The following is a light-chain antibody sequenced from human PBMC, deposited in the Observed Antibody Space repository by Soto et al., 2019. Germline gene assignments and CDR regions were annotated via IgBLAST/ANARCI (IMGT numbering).Light chain of an antibody. Sequence: QSALTQPRSVSGSPGQSVTISCTGTSSDVGGYNYVSWYQQHPGKAPKLMIYDVSKRPSGVPDRFSGSKSGNTASLTISWLQTEDEADYNCCSYAGSYTDVFVTGTKVTVL. J-gene: IGLJ1*01. CDR3: CSYAGSYTDV. V-gene: IGLV2-11*01. CDR2: DVS. CDR1: SSDVGGYNY.